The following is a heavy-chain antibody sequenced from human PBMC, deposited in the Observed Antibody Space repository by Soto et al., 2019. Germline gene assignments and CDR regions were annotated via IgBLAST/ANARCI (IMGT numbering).Heavy chain of an antibody. D-gene: IGHD6-19*01. CDR1: AFTFSDSS. J-gene: IGHJ4*02. CDR3: DSPREGQWLVFDH. CDR2: VSRDGLDR. Sequence: LRLPCGAPAFTFSDSSIPTVRHSPGEGLVWVASVSRDGLDRYYSESVKGSFTISRDDAKMTVFLQMNSVKVEDTSAYFCDSPREGQWLVFDHWGQSTLVTVSS. V-gene: IGHV3-30-3*02.